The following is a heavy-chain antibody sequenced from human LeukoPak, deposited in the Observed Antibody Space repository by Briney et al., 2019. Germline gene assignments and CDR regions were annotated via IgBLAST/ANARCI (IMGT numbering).Heavy chain of an antibody. CDR3: ARLTAKFGEITHNYYYYMDV. V-gene: IGHV4-34*01. CDR1: GGSFSGYY. Sequence: SETLSLTCAVYGGSFSGYYWSWVRQPPGKGLEWIWEINHSGSTNYNPSLTSRVTISVDTFKKQFSLKLSSVTAADTAVYYCARLTAKFGEITHNYYYYMDVWGKGTTVSISS. J-gene: IGHJ6*03. CDR2: INHSGST. D-gene: IGHD3-10*01.